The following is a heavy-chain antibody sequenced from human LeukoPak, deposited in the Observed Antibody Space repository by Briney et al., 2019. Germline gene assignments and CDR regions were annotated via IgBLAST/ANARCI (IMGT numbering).Heavy chain of an antibody. Sequence: GGSLRLSCAASGFTFSSYSMNWVRQAPGKGLEWVSSISSSSSYIYYADSVKGRFTISRDNAKNSLYLQMNSLRAEDTAVYYCASHSSGYYSDYWGQGTLVTVSS. J-gene: IGHJ4*02. CDR3: ASHSSGYYSDY. CDR1: GFTFSSYS. V-gene: IGHV3-21*01. D-gene: IGHD3-22*01. CDR2: ISSSSSYI.